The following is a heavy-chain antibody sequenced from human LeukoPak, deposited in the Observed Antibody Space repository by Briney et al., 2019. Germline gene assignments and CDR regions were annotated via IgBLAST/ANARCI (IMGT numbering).Heavy chain of an antibody. CDR2: ISSSGSTI. J-gene: IGHJ3*02. D-gene: IGHD5-24*01. Sequence: GGSLRLSCAASGFTFSSYEMNWVRQAPGKGLEWVSYISSSGSTIYYADSVKGRFTISRDNSKNTLYLQMNSLRAEDTAVYYCARVRDGYLLDAFDIWGQGTMVTVSS. CDR3: ARVRDGYLLDAFDI. V-gene: IGHV3-48*03. CDR1: GFTFSSYE.